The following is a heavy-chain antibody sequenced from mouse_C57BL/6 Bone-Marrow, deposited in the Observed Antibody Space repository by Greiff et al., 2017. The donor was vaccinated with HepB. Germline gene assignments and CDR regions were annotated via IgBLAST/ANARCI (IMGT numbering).Heavy chain of an antibody. CDR1: GFTFCSYA. CDR3: AREGGSVFDY. Sequence: DVMLVESGGGLVKPGGSLKLSCAASGFTFCSYAMSWVRQTPEKRLEWVATISDGGSYTYYPDNVKGRFTISRDNAKNNLYLQMSHLKSEDTAMYYCAREGGSVFDYWGQGTTLTVSS. CDR2: ISDGGSYT. J-gene: IGHJ2*01. V-gene: IGHV5-4*01. D-gene: IGHD1-1*01.